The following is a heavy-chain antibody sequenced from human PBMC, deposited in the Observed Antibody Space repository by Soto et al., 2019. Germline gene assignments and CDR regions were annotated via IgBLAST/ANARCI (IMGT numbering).Heavy chain of an antibody. CDR1: GYTFTSYA. CDR3: ARDQGYCTNGVCPLHYYYYGMDV. D-gene: IGHD2-8*01. J-gene: IGHJ6*02. CDR2: INAGNGNT. Sequence: ASVKVSCKASGYTFTSYAMHWVRQAPGQRLEWMGWINAGNGNTKSSQKFQGRVTITRDTSASTAYMELSSLRSEDTAVYYCARDQGYCTNGVCPLHYYYYGMDVWGQGTTVTVSS. V-gene: IGHV1-3*01.